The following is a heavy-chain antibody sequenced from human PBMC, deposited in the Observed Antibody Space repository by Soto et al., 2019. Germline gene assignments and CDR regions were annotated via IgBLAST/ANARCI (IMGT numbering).Heavy chain of an antibody. D-gene: IGHD1-26*01. CDR1: GGSISSSNW. CDR2: IYHSGST. CDR3: ARVSGSYYYGMDV. Sequence: QVQLQESGPGLVKPSGTLSLTCAVSGGSISSSNWWSWVRQPPGKGLEWIGEIYHSGSTNYNPSLKSRVTTSVDKSKNQFSLKLSSVIAADTAVYYCARVSGSYYYGMDVWGQGTTVTVSS. V-gene: IGHV4-4*02. J-gene: IGHJ6*02.